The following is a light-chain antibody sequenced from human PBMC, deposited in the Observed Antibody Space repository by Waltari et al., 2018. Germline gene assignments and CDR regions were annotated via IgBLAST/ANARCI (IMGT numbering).Light chain of an antibody. CDR3: QQYYSLPYT. Sequence: DIVMTQSPDFLPVSLGEGATISCRSSQSVFHSSTYGNAIAWFQQRPGQPPKLLIYWTSTRESGVPDRFSGSGSGTDFTLTISSLQAEDVAVYYCQQYYSLPYTFGPGTRLEIK. CDR2: WTS. J-gene: IGKJ2*01. CDR1: QSVFHSSTYGNA. V-gene: IGKV4-1*01.